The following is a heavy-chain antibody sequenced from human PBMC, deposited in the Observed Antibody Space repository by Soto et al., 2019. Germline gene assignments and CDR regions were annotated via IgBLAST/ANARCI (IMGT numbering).Heavy chain of an antibody. CDR3: AREGYSGYAGEFSREYYYYGMDV. J-gene: IGHJ6*02. CDR2: ISAYNGNT. CDR1: GYTFTSYG. Sequence: QVQLVQSGAEVKKPGASVKVSCKASGYTFTSYGISWVRQAPGQGLEWMGWISAYNGNTDYAQKLQGRVTMTTDTSTSTAYMELRSLRSDDTAVYYCAREGYSGYAGEFSREYYYYGMDVWGQGTTVTVSS. V-gene: IGHV1-18*04. D-gene: IGHD5-12*01.